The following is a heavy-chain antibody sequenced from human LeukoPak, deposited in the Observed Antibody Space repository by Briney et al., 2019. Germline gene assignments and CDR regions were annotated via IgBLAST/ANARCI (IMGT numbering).Heavy chain of an antibody. CDR1: GFMFSSNN. J-gene: IGHJ4*02. Sequence: GGSLRLSCAASGFMFSSNNMKWVSQAPGKGVEGGSYISSSGSTIYYEDSVEGRFTISRDNAKKRVYWKMNRLRAEDTAVYYCARANGWYLRNYFDYWGQGILVTVSS. V-gene: IGHV3-48*01. CDR3: ARANGWYLRNYFDY. D-gene: IGHD6-19*01. CDR2: ISSSGSTI.